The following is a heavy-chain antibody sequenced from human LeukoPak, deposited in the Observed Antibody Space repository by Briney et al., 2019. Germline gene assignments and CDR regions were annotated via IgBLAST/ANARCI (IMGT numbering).Heavy chain of an antibody. V-gene: IGHV3-74*01. CDR1: GFSFSGHW. J-gene: IGHJ4*02. Sequence: GGSLRLSCIASGFSFSGHWMHWARQLPGKGLVWVSRISPTGSTTSYADSVKGRFTVSRDNAKKSLHLQMNSLRAEDTALYYCAKDRCPAVTGGSCYPGFGYWDQGTLVTVSS. CDR2: ISPTGSTT. CDR3: AKDRCPAVTGGSCYPGFGY. D-gene: IGHD2-15*01.